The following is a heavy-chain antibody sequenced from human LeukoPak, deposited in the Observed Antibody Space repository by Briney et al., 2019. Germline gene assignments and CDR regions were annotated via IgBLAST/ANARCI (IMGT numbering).Heavy chain of an antibody. J-gene: IGHJ4*02. D-gene: IGHD3-22*01. CDR2: ISYDGSNK. V-gene: IGHV3-30*04. CDR3: AREGNTGYYYYDPSYYFDY. CDR1: GFTFSSYA. Sequence: GGSLRLSCAASGFTFSSYAMHWVRQAPGKGLEWVAVISYDGSNKYYADSVKGRFTISRDNSKNTLYLQMNSLRSDDTAVYYCAREGNTGYYYYDPSYYFDYWGQGTLVTVSS.